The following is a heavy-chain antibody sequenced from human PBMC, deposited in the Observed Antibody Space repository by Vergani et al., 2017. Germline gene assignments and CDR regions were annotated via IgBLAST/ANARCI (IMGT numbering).Heavy chain of an antibody. Sequence: QVQLVESGGGVVQPGRSLRLSCAASGFTFSSYGMHWVRQAPGKGLEWVAVIWYDGSNKYYADSVKGRFTISRDNSKNTLYLQMNSLRAEDTAVYYCARDPRDIVVVPAATHYYYYGMDVWGQGTTVTVSS. CDR2: IWYDGSNK. CDR3: ARDPRDIVVVPAATHYYYYGMDV. J-gene: IGHJ6*02. D-gene: IGHD2-2*01. V-gene: IGHV3-33*01. CDR1: GFTFSSYG.